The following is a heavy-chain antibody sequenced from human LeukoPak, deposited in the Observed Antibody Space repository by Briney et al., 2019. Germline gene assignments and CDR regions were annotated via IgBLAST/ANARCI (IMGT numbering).Heavy chain of an antibody. CDR1: GYTFTSYG. CDR3: ARDRCSSTSCYKAHLYFDY. Sequence: GASVKVSCKASGYTFTSYGISWVRQAPGQGLEWMGWISAYNGNTNYAQKLQGRVTMTTDTSTSTAYVELRSLRSDDTAVYYCARDRCSSTSCYKAHLYFDYWGQGTLVTVSS. V-gene: IGHV1-18*01. CDR2: ISAYNGNT. D-gene: IGHD2-2*02. J-gene: IGHJ4*02.